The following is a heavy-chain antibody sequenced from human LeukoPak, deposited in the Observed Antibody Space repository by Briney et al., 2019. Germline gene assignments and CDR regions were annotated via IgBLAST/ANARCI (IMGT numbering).Heavy chain of an antibody. V-gene: IGHV3-21*01. CDR1: GFTFSSYS. J-gene: IGHJ4*02. D-gene: IGHD5-12*01. CDR2: ISSSSSYI. Sequence: GGSLRLSCAASGFTFSSYSMNWVRQAPGKGLEWVSSISSSSSYIYYADSVKGRFTISRDNAKNSLYLQMNSLRAEDTAVYYCARGKNLNIVATTDDYWGQGTLVTVSS. CDR3: ARGKNLNIVATTDDY.